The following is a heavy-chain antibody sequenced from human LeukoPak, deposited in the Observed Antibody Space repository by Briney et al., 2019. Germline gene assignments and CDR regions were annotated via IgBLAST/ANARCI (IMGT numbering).Heavy chain of an antibody. CDR3: AREPSVGYCTNGVCSPVDY. D-gene: IGHD2-8*01. V-gene: IGHV1-2*02. CDR1: GYTFTGYY. J-gene: IGHJ4*02. Sequence: EASVKVSCKASGYTFTGYYMHWVRQAPGQGLEWMGWINPNSGGTNYAQKFQGRVTMTRDTSISTAYMELSRLRSDDTAVYYCAREPSVGYCTNGVCSPVDYWGQGTLVTVSS. CDR2: INPNSGGT.